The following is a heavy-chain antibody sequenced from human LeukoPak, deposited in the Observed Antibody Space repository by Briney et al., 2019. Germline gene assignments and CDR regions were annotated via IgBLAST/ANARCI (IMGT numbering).Heavy chain of an antibody. J-gene: IGHJ4*02. V-gene: IGHV4-31*11. CDR1: GGSISSGGY. CDR2: IYYSGST. D-gene: IGHD3-16*01. Sequence: PSETLSLTCAVSGGSISSGGYWSWLRQPPGKGLEWIGYIYYSGSTYYNPSLKSRVTISVDTSKNQFSLKLSSVTAADTAVYYCARDPLGSYFDYWGQGTLVTVSS. CDR3: ARDPLGSYFDY.